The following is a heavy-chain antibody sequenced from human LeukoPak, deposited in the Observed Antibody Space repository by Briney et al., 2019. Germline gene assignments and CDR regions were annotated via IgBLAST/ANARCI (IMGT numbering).Heavy chain of an antibody. CDR3: ARVSYDSSGYYYFVPSGTFDP. CDR1: GYTFTGYY. D-gene: IGHD3-22*01. V-gene: IGHV1-2*02. CDR2: INPNSGGT. J-gene: IGHJ5*02. Sequence: ASVKVSCTASGYTFTGYYMHWVRQAPGQGLEWMGWINPNSGGTNYAQKFQGRVTMTRDTSISTAYMELSRLRSDDTAVYYCARVSYDSSGYYYFVPSGTFDPWGQGTLVTVSS.